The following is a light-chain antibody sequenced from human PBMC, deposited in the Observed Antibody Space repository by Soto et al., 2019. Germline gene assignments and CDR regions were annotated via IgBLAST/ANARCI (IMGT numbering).Light chain of an antibody. V-gene: IGLV1-40*01. Sequence: QSVLTQPPSVSGAPGQRVTISCTGSSSNIGAGYDVHWYQRLPGTAPKVLIYGNNNRPSGVPDRFSGSKSGTSASLAIRGLRAEVGADYSCQPYPRGLRGSYVCG. J-gene: IGLJ1*01. CDR1: SSNIGAGYD. CDR2: GNN. CDR3: QPYPRGLRGSYV.